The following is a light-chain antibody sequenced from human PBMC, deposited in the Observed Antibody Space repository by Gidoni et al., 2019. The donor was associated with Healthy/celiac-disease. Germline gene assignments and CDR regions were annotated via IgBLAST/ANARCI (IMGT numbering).Light chain of an antibody. CDR1: ISNIGSNT. CDR3: AAWDESLNGNVV. J-gene: IGLJ2*01. CDR2: SNN. V-gene: IGLV1-44*01. Sequence: QSVLTQPPSASGTPGQRVTISCSGSISNIGSNTVNWYQQLPGTAPKLLIYSNNQRPSGVPDRFSGSKSGTSASLAISGLQAEDEADYYWAAWDESLNGNVVFGGGTKLTGL.